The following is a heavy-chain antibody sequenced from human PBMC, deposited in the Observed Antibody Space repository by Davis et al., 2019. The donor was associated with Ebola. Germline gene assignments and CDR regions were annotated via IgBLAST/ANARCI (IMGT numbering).Heavy chain of an antibody. CDR1: GFTFSSYG. D-gene: IGHD3-3*01. CDR2: ISSGGNNI. J-gene: IGHJ5*02. Sequence: GGSLRLSCAASGFTFSSYGMHWVRQAPGKGLEWVAIISSGGNNIFYADSVKGRFTISRDNAKNTLYLQMNSLRAEDTAVYYCAREFGVVTPWGQGTLVTVSS. V-gene: IGHV3-30*03. CDR3: AREFGVVTP.